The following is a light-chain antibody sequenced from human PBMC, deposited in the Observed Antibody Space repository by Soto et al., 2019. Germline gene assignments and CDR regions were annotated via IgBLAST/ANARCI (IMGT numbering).Light chain of an antibody. V-gene: IGKV1-39*01. CDR1: QTINTY. CDR3: QQSYTTPLT. Sequence: DVQMTQSPSSLSASVGDSVTITCRARQTINTYLNWYQQTPGTAPKLLIYDASSWQSGVPSRFRGSGSGTDFTLTITSLQPEDFATYYCQQSYTTPLTFGGGTKVDIK. J-gene: IGKJ4*01. CDR2: DAS.